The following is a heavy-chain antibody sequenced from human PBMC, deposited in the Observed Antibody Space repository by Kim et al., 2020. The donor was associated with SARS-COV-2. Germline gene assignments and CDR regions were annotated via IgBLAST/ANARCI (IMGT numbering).Heavy chain of an antibody. J-gene: IGHJ5*02. Sequence: SETLSLTCTVSGGSISSSSYYWGWIRQPPGKGLEWIGSIYYSGSTYYNPSLKSRVTISVDTSKNQFSLKLSSVTAADTAVYYCARHPQYYGSGSYSRSLNWLDPWGQGTLVTGSS. CDR2: IYYSGST. D-gene: IGHD3-10*01. CDR1: GGSISSSSYY. CDR3: ARHPQYYGSGSYSRSLNWLDP. V-gene: IGHV4-39*01.